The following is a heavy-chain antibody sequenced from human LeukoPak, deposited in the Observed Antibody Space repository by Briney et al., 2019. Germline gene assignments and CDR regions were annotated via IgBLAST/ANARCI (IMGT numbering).Heavy chain of an antibody. CDR1: GFTFSTYA. J-gene: IGHJ4*02. Sequence: PGGSLRLSCAASGFTFSTYAMNWVRQAPGKGLEWVSGISGSGDSTYYADSVKGRFTISKDNSKNTLYLQMNSLRADDTAAYYCAKGDWGDYWGQGTLVTVSS. D-gene: IGHD7-27*01. V-gene: IGHV3-23*01. CDR2: ISGSGDST. CDR3: AKGDWGDY.